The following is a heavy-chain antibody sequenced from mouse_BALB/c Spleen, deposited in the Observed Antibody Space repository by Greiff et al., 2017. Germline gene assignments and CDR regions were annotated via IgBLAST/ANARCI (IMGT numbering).Heavy chain of an antibody. J-gene: IGHJ2*01. V-gene: IGHV1S137*01. CDR1: GYTFTDYA. Sequence: QVQLQQSGAELVRPGVSVKISCKGSGYTFTDYAMHWVKQSHAKSLEWIGVIITYYGDASYNQKFKGKATMTVDKSSSTAYMELARLTSEDSAIYYCARSGTTATDYFDYWGQGTTLTVSS. CDR2: IITYYGDA. D-gene: IGHD1-2*01. CDR3: ARSGTTATDYFDY.